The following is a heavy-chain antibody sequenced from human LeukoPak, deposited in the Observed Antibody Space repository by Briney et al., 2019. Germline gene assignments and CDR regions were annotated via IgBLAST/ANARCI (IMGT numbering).Heavy chain of an antibody. D-gene: IGHD4-17*01. CDR2: ISPDGSQT. V-gene: IGHV3-74*01. CDR3: ARDRYGDYNFDY. CDR1: GFSLSNYW. Sequence: GGPLRLSCAASGFSLSNYWMHWVRQAPGKGLMWVSQISPDGSQTFYADSVKGRFTISRDNAKNSLYLEMNSLRAGDTAVYYCARDRYGDYNFDYWGQGTLLTVSS. J-gene: IGHJ4*02.